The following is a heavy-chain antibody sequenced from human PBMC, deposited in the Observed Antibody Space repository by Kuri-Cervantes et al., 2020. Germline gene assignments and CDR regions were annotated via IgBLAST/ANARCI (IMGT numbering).Heavy chain of an antibody. Sequence: ASVKVSCKASGYTFTSYAMHWVRQAPGQGLEWMGWISAYNGDTNYAQKLQGRVTMTTDTSTSTAYMELSGLRSEDTAVYYCARDKGFDSGSYFPEGFDIWGQGTMVTVSS. CDR1: GYTFTSYA. CDR2: ISAYNGDT. CDR3: ARDKGFDSGSYFPEGFDI. J-gene: IGHJ3*02. V-gene: IGHV1-18*01. D-gene: IGHD1-26*01.